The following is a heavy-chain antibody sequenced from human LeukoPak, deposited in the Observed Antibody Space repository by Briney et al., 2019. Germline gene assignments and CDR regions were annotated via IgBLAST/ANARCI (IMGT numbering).Heavy chain of an antibody. Sequence: SSETLSLTCTVSGGSVSSYYWNWIRQPAGKGLEWIGRIYTSGSTSYNSSLKSRVTMSVDTSKNQFSLKLSSVTAADTAVYYCARWYSSGWAFDYWGQGTLVTVSS. CDR3: ARWYSSGWAFDY. V-gene: IGHV4-4*07. CDR1: GGSVSSYY. D-gene: IGHD6-19*01. J-gene: IGHJ4*02. CDR2: IYTSGST.